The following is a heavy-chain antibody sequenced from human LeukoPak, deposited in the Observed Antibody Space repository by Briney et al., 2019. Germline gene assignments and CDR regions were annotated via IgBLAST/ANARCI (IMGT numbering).Heavy chain of an antibody. Sequence: PSETLSLTCTVSGGSISSGDYYWSWIRQPPGKGLEWIGYIYYSGSPYYNPSLKSRVTISVDTSKNQFSLKLSSVTAADTAVYYCARGGSYLGYWFDPWGQGTLVTVSS. CDR1: GGSISSGDYY. J-gene: IGHJ5*02. D-gene: IGHD1-26*01. CDR3: ARGGSYLGYWFDP. V-gene: IGHV4-30-4*08. CDR2: IYYSGSP.